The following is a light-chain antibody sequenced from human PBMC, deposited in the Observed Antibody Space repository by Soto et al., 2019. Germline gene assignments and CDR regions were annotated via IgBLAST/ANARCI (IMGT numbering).Light chain of an antibody. V-gene: IGKV3-20*01. CDR3: QQYDSLSWT. CDR2: GTS. Sequence: EVVLTQSPGTLSLSPGERATLSCRASQSVSSSYLAWYQQKPGQAPRLLIYGTSSRATGIPDRFSGSGSGTDFTLTITRLEPEDFGVYYCQQYDSLSWTFGQGTKVEIK. J-gene: IGKJ1*01. CDR1: QSVSSSY.